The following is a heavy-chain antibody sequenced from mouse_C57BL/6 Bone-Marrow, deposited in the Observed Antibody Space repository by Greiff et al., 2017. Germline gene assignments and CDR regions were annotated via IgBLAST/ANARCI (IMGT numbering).Heavy chain of an antibody. Sequence: LQESGPALVKPGASVTLSCKASGYTFTSYDINWVNQRPGQGLEWIGWIYPRDGSTKYNEKFKGKAILTVATSSSTAYMGLHSLTSEDSAVSFYARVEFDGSSGDWYFDVWGTGTTVTVSS. D-gene: IGHD1-1*01. CDR1: GYTFTSYD. CDR2: IYPRDGST. CDR3: ARVEFDGSSGDWYFDV. V-gene: IGHV1-85*01. J-gene: IGHJ1*03.